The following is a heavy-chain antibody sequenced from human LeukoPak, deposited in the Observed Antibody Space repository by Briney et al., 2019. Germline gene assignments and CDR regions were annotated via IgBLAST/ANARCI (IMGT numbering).Heavy chain of an antibody. Sequence: GGSLRLSCEASRFSFSTYAMSWVRQAPGKGLEWVSGIGVSGTTTYYTDSVKGRFTISRAKSKNTLYLQMSSLRVEDTALYYCVKDQVLVGRVFFDSWGQGTLVTVFS. D-gene: IGHD1-26*01. CDR1: RFSFSTYA. J-gene: IGHJ4*02. CDR2: IGVSGTTT. CDR3: VKDQVLVGRVFFDS. V-gene: IGHV3-23*01.